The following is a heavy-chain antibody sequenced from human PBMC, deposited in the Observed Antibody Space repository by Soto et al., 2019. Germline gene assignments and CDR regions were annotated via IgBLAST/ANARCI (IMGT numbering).Heavy chain of an antibody. CDR2: FDPEDGET. J-gene: IGHJ5*02. V-gene: IGHV1-24*01. CDR3: ATFAYPTDSGGRNNWFDP. CDR1: GYTLTELS. D-gene: IGHD2-15*01. Sequence: ASVKVSCKVSGYTLTELSMHWVRQAPGKGLEWMGGFDPEDGETIYAQKFQGRDTMTEDTSTDTAYMELSSLRSEDTAVYYCATFAYPTDSGGRNNWFDPWGQGTLVTVSS.